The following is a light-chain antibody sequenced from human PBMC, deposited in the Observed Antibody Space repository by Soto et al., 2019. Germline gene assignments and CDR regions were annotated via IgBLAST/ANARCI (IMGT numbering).Light chain of an antibody. CDR2: DVN. Sequence: QSALTQPASVSGSPGQSITISCTGTSSDVGAYNYVSWYQQHPGKAPKLMIYDVNIRPSGVSNRFSGSKSGNTASLTISGLQAEDEADYYCTSWTTSTPMKLGGGTKVTVL. V-gene: IGLV2-14*01. CDR1: SSDVGAYNY. CDR3: TSWTTSTPMK. J-gene: IGLJ2*01.